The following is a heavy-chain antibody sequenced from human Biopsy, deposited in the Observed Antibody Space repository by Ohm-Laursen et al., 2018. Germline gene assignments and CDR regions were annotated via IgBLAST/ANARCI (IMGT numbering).Heavy chain of an antibody. CDR2: VYYTGST. Sequence: TLSLTCVVYGATSSDYYWSWIRQPPGKGLQWIGYVYYTGSTDYNPSLQSRVTISVDTSKNHFSLRLRSVTPADTAIYYCARDRGYYSDRTVPGYFDLWGRGTLVTVSS. CDR1: GATSSDYY. D-gene: IGHD3-22*01. V-gene: IGHV4-59*01. CDR3: ARDRGYYSDRTVPGYFDL. J-gene: IGHJ2*01.